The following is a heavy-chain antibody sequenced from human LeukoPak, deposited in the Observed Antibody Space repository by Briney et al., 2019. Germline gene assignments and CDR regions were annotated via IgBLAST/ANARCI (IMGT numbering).Heavy chain of an antibody. CDR3: ARHEIRIYYGSGTLNWFDP. D-gene: IGHD3-10*01. CDR2: IYYSGST. CDR1: GVSISSSSYY. V-gene: IGHV4-39*01. Sequence: SGTLSLTCTVSGVSISSSSYYWGWIRQPPGQGLEWIGSIYYSGSTYYNPSLKSRVTISVDTSKNQYSLKLNSVTAADTAVYYCARHEIRIYYGSGTLNWFDPWGQGTLVTVSS. J-gene: IGHJ5*02.